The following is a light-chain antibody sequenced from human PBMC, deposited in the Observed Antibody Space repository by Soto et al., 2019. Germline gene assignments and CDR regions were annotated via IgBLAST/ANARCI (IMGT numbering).Light chain of an antibody. Sequence: EIVLTQSPGTLSLSPGERANLSCRASQSVSSSYLAWYQQKHGQATRLLIYGASSRAPGISDRFSGSGSGKDFTLTISRLEPEDFAVYYCQHYGSSPWTFGQGTKVEF. CDR1: QSVSSSY. J-gene: IGKJ1*01. V-gene: IGKV3-20*01. CDR2: GAS. CDR3: QHYGSSPWT.